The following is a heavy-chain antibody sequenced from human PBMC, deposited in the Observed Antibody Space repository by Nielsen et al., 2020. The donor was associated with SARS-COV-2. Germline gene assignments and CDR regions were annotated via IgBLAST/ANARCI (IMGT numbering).Heavy chain of an antibody. CDR2: TSSSSIYT. V-gene: IGHV3-11*06. D-gene: IGHD3-16*01. Sequence: SCAASGFTFSSYAMSWIRQAPGKGLEWVAYTSSSSIYTNYADSVKGRFTISRDNAKNSLYLQMDSLRVEDTAVYYCARDISRLFDYWGQGALVTVSP. CDR1: GFTFSSYA. J-gene: IGHJ4*02. CDR3: ARDISRLFDY.